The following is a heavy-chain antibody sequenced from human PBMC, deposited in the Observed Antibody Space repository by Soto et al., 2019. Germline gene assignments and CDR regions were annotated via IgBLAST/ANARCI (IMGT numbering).Heavy chain of an antibody. CDR1: GGSISSYY. V-gene: IGHV4-59*12. J-gene: IGHJ6*02. D-gene: IGHD2-2*01. Sequence: ETLSLTCTVSGGSISSYYWSWIRQPPGKGLEWIGYIYYSGSTNYNPSLKSRVTISVDTSKNQFSLKLSSVTAADTAVYYCARLGGYCSTTTCYGYYAMDVWGQGTTVTVSS. CDR3: ARLGGYCSTTTCYGYYAMDV. CDR2: IYYSGST.